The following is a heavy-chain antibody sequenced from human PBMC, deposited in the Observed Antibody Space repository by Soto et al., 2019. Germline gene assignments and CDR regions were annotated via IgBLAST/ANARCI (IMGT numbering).Heavy chain of an antibody. CDR1: SGSISSSNW. D-gene: IGHD2-15*01. V-gene: IGHV4-4*02. CDR2: IYHSGST. CDR3: PRTGKRYCSGGSCYSGTHFDN. J-gene: IGHJ4*02. Sequence: QVQLQESGPGLVKPSGTLSLTCAVSSGSISSSNWWSWVRQPPGKGLEWIGEIYHSGSTNYNPSLKSRVTISVDKSKNHFSLKLSSVTAADTTVYYCPRTGKRYCSGGSCYSGTHFDNWGQGTLVTVSS.